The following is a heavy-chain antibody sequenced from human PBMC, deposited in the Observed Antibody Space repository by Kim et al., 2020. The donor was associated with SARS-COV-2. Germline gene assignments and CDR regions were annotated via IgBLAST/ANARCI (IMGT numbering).Heavy chain of an antibody. CDR3: ARGGAYCGGDCYHAEYFQH. D-gene: IGHD2-21*02. J-gene: IGHJ1*01. CDR2: ISSSSSYI. CDR1: GFTFSSYS. V-gene: IGHV3-21*01. Sequence: GGSLRLSCAASGFTFSSYSMNWVRQAPGKGLEWVSSISSSSSYIYYADSVKGRFTISRDNAKNSLYLQMNSLRAEDTAVYYCARGGAYCGGDCYHAEYFQHWGQGTLVTVSS.